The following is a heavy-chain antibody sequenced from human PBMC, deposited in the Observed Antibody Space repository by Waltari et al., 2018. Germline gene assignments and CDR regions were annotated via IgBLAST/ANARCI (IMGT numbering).Heavy chain of an antibody. D-gene: IGHD3-10*01. CDR2: IYTSGST. Sequence: QVQLQESGPGLVKPSETLSLTCTVSGGSISSYYWSWIRQPAGKGLEWIGRIYTSGSTNYNPSLKSRVTMSVDTSKNQFSLKLSSVTAADTAVYYCARDLVGFGELFKPPYYYYYMDVWGKGTTVTISS. CDR3: ARDLVGFGELFKPPYYYYYMDV. CDR1: GGSISSYY. V-gene: IGHV4-4*07. J-gene: IGHJ6*03.